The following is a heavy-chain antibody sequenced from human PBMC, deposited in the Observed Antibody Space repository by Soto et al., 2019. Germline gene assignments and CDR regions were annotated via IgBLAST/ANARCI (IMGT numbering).Heavy chain of an antibody. V-gene: IGHV1-69*01. D-gene: IGHD6-25*01. J-gene: IGHJ6*02. CDR3: ARDGSSYGMDV. Sequence: SSVKVSCKSAVGRFSVYASGCLRQAPGQGLEWMGGIIPIFGTANYAQKFQGRVTITADESTSTAYMELSSLRSEDTAVYYCARDGSSYGMDVWGQGTTVTVPS. CDR2: IIPIFGTA. CDR1: VGRFSVYA.